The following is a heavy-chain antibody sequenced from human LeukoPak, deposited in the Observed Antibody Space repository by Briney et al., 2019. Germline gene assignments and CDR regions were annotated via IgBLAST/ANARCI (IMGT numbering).Heavy chain of an antibody. CDR1: GYTFTSYG. CDR2: ISAYNGNT. D-gene: IGHD3-9*01. Sequence: ASVTVSCKASGYTFTSYGISWVRQAPGQGLEWMGWISAYNGNTNYAQKLQGRVTMTTDTSTSTAYMELRSLRSDDTAVYYCAKDGLRYFDWLPGYYYYYMDVWGKGTTVTISS. V-gene: IGHV1-18*01. CDR3: AKDGLRYFDWLPGYYYYYMDV. J-gene: IGHJ6*03.